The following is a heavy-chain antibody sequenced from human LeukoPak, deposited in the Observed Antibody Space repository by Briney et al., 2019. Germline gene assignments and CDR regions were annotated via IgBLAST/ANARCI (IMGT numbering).Heavy chain of an antibody. J-gene: IGHJ4*02. CDR3: ARNKEGKSLDY. CDR1: GYTFTSYG. V-gene: IGHV1-18*01. CDR2: INPSGGST. Sequence: ASVKVSCKASGYTFTSYGISWVRQAPGQGLEWMGIINPSGGSTSYAQKFQGRVTMTTDTSTSTAYMELRSLRSDDTAVYYCARNKEGKSLDYWGQGTLVTVSS.